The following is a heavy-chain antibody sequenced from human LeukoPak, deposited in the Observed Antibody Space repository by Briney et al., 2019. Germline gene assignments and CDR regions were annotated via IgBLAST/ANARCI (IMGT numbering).Heavy chain of an antibody. J-gene: IGHJ4*02. CDR1: GGSFSGYY. CDR2: INHGGST. D-gene: IGHD5-18*01. V-gene: IGHV4-34*01. CDR3: ARGRRGYSYGTYYFDY. Sequence: SETLSLTCAVYGGSFSGYYWSWIRQPPGKGLEWIGEINHGGSTNYNPSLKSRVTISVDTSKNQFSLKLSSVTAADTAVYYCARGRRGYSYGTYYFDYWGQGTLVTVSS.